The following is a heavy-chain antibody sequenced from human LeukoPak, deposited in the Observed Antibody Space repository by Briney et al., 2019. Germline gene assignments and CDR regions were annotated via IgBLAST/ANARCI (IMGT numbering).Heavy chain of an antibody. V-gene: IGHV1-69*13. Sequence: SVKVSCKASGGTFSSYAISWVRQAPGQGLEWMGGIIPIFGTANYAQKFQGRVTITADESTSTAYMELSSLRSEDTAVYYCARVRESYYYDSSIFDYWGQGTLVTVSS. J-gene: IGHJ4*02. D-gene: IGHD3-22*01. CDR1: GGTFSSYA. CDR3: ARVRESYYYDSSIFDY. CDR2: IIPIFGTA.